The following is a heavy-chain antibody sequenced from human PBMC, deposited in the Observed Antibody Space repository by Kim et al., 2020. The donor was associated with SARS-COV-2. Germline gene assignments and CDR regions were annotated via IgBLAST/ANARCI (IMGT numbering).Heavy chain of an antibody. J-gene: IGHJ4*02. D-gene: IGHD3-16*02. CDR1: GGSISSYY. CDR2: IYTSGST. V-gene: IGHV4-4*07. Sequence: SETLSLTCTVSGGSISSYYWSWIRQPAGKGLEWIGRIYTSGSTNYNPSLKSRVTMSVDTSKNQFSLKLSSVTAADTAVYYCAREMITFGGVIGYFDYWGQRTRITVSS. CDR3: AREMITFGGVIGYFDY.